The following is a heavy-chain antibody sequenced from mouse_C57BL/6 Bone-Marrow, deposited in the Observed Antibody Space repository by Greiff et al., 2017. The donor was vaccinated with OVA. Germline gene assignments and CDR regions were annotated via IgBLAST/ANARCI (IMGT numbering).Heavy chain of an antibody. CDR2: IRLKSDKYAT. CDR3: TDYGSTFDY. Sequence: DVKLVASGGGLVHPGGSMKLSCVASGFTFSNYWMNWVRPSPEKGLEWVAPIRLKSDKYATHYAESVKGRFTISRDDSKSSVYLQMNNLRAEDTGIYYCTDYGSTFDYWGQGTTLTVSS. D-gene: IGHD1-1*01. J-gene: IGHJ2*01. CDR1: GFTFSNYW. V-gene: IGHV6-3*01.